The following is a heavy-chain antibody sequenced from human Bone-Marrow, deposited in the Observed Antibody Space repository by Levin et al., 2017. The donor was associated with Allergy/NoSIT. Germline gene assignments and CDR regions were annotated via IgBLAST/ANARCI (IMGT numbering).Heavy chain of an antibody. CDR3: AKLPEGDYYDSSGYYVLFDY. CDR2: ISGSGGST. J-gene: IGHJ4*02. Sequence: AGGSLRLSCAASGFTFSSYAMSWVRQAPGKGLEWVSAISGSGGSTYYADSVKGRFTISRDNSKNTLYLQMNSLRAEDTAVYYCAKLPEGDYYDSSGYYVLFDYWGQGTLVTVSS. D-gene: IGHD3-22*01. CDR1: GFTFSSYA. V-gene: IGHV3-23*01.